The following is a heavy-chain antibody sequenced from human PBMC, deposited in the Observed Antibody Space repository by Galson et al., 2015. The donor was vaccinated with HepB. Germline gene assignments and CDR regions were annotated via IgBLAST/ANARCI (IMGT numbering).Heavy chain of an antibody. J-gene: IGHJ4*02. D-gene: IGHD3-16*01. CDR1: GDSISNNY. Sequence: TLSLTCTVSGDSISNNYWTWIRQPPGKGLDWIGYIYYSGSTNYNPSLKSRVTISVDTSKNQFSLKLRSVTAADTAVYYCARDEGGFDYWGQGTLVTVSS. V-gene: IGHV4-59*01. CDR2: IYYSGST. CDR3: ARDEGGFDY.